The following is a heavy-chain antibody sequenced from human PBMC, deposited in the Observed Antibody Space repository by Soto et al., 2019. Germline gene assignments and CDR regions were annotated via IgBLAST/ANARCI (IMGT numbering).Heavy chain of an antibody. J-gene: IGHJ4*02. D-gene: IGHD2-21*02. V-gene: IGHV2-5*01. CDR3: AHRGTYGGDYYFDY. CDR2: IYWNDDK. Sequence: VSGPTLVNPTQTLTLTCTFSGFSLSTSGVGVGWIRQPPGKALEWLALIYWNDDKRYSPSLKRRLTITKDTSKNQVVLTMTNMDPVDTATYYRAHRGTYGGDYYFDYWGQGTLVTVSS. CDR1: GFSLSTSGVG.